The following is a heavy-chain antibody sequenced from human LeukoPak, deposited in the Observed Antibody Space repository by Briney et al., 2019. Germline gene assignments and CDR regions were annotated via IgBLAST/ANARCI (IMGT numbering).Heavy chain of an antibody. CDR1: GYSINSGYY. D-gene: IGHD6-13*01. V-gene: IGHV4-38-2*02. CDR2: IYRSGST. Sequence: SETLSLTCTVSGYSINSGYYWVWIRQPPGKGLEWIGSIYRSGSTNYNPSLKSRVTISVDTSKNQFSLKLSSATAADTAVYYCASAYSSSWEYDYWGQGTLVTVSS. CDR3: ASAYSSSWEYDY. J-gene: IGHJ4*02.